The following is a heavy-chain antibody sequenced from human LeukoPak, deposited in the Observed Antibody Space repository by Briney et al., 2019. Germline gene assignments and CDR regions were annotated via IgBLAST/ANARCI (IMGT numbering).Heavy chain of an antibody. Sequence: PSETLSLTCPVSGGSLSSGSAYWSWLRQPAGTGLEWIGRIDSSGSTSYNPSLKSRLTISVDTSKNQFSLKLTSVTAADTAVYYCAREVGYCSGGSCHAGYYYYDYMDVWGKGTTVTVSS. D-gene: IGHD2-15*01. CDR3: AREVGYCSGGSCHAGYYYYDYMDV. CDR1: GGSLSSGSAY. V-gene: IGHV4-61*02. CDR2: IDSSGST. J-gene: IGHJ6*03.